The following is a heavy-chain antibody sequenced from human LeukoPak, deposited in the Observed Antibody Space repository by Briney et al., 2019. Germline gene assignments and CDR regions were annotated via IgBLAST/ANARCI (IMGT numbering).Heavy chain of an antibody. Sequence: GGSLRLSCAASGFTFSSYAMSWVRQAPGKGLEWVSAISGSGSSTYYADSVKGRFTISRDNSKNTLYLQMNSLRAEDTAVYYCAKEGQTAVDYYYYGMDVWGQGTTVTVSS. D-gene: IGHD2-21*02. CDR3: AKEGQTAVDYYYYGMDV. J-gene: IGHJ6*02. CDR2: ISGSGSST. V-gene: IGHV3-23*01. CDR1: GFTFSSYA.